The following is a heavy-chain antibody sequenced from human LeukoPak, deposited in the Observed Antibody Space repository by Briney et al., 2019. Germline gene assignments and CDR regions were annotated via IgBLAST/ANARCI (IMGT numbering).Heavy chain of an antibody. CDR1: GGSTSSGDYY. Sequence: SQTLSLTCTVSGGSTSSGDYYWSWIRQPPGKGLEWIGYIYYSGSTYYNPSLKSRVTISVDTSKNQFSLKLSSVTATDTAVYYCARDIVMVRGAPISWFDPWGQGTLVTVSS. D-gene: IGHD3-10*01. CDR2: IYYSGST. V-gene: IGHV4-30-4*01. CDR3: ARDIVMVRGAPISWFDP. J-gene: IGHJ5*02.